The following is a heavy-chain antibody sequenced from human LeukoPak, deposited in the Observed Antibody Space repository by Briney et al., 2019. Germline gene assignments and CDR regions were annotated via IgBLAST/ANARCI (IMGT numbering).Heavy chain of an antibody. CDR1: GGSISSYY. D-gene: IGHD4-23*01. CDR3: ARSDSGIYGGNSRFIRFDP. CDR2: IYYSGST. Sequence: SETLSLTCTVSGGSISSYYWSWIRQPPGKGLEWIGYIYYSGSTNYNPSLKSRVTISVDTSKNQFSLKLSSVTAADTAVYYCARSDSGIYGGNSRFIRFDPWGQGTLVTVSS. V-gene: IGHV4-59*08. J-gene: IGHJ5*02.